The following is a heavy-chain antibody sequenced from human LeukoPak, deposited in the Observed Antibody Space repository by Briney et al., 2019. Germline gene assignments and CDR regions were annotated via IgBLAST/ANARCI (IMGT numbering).Heavy chain of an antibody. CDR3: AKDSTVTTLEGILDY. Sequence: GGSLRLSCAASGFTFSSYGMPWVRQAPGKGLEWVAVISYYGSNKYYADSVKGRFTISRDNSKNTLYLQMNSLRAEDTAVYYCAKDSTVTTLEGILDYWGQGTLVTVPS. CDR1: GFTFSSYG. CDR2: ISYYGSNK. V-gene: IGHV3-30*18. D-gene: IGHD4-17*01. J-gene: IGHJ4*02.